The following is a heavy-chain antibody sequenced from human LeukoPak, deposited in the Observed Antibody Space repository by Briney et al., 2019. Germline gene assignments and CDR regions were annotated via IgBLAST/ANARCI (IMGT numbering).Heavy chain of an antibody. Sequence: GGSLRLSCVTSGFTFSSYGMSWVRQAPGNGLEWVSGISGSGASTYYADSVKGRFTISRDSSKSILHLQMNSLRAEDTAVYYCAKDRTCRSTSCYWPYWGQGTLVTVSS. CDR1: GFTFSSYG. CDR2: ISGSGAST. CDR3: AKDRTCRSTSCYWPY. J-gene: IGHJ4*02. D-gene: IGHD2-2*01. V-gene: IGHV3-23*01.